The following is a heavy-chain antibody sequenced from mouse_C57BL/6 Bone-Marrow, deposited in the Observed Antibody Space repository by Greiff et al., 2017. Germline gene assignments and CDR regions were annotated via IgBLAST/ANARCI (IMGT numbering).Heavy chain of an antibody. J-gene: IGHJ1*03. CDR1: GYTFTDYY. V-gene: IGHV1-76*01. D-gene: IGHD1-1*02. CDR3: ALERVYGSYVWYFDV. Sequence: VKVVESGAELVRPGASVKLSCKASGYTFTDYYINWVKQRPGQGLEWIARIYPGSGNTYYNEKFKGKATLTAEKSSSTAYMQLSSLTSEDSAVYFCALERVYGSYVWYFDVWGTGTTVTVSS. CDR2: IYPGSGNT.